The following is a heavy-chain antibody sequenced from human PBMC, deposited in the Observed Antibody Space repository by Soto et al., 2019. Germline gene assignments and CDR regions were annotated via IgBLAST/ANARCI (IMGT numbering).Heavy chain of an antibody. CDR1: GGTFSSYP. D-gene: IGHD1-7*01. Sequence: QVQLVQSGAEVKKPGSSVKVSCKASGGTFSSYPISWVRQAPGRGLEWMGRIIPILDITDYAQRFQGRVTITADKSTSTAYMELSSLSSDDTAVYYCARPTSTGTTSGYYFDYWGQGTLVTVSS. V-gene: IGHV1-69*02. J-gene: IGHJ4*02. CDR3: ARPTSTGTTSGYYFDY. CDR2: IIPILDIT.